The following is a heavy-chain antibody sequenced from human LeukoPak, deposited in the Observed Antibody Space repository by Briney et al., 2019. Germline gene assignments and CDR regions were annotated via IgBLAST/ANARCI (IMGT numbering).Heavy chain of an antibody. CDR1: GYTFTSYG. CDR3: ARLRGLRDYHDSSGYLDY. Sequence: ASVKVSCKASGYTFTSYGISWVRQAPGQGLEWMGWISAYNGNTNYAQKLQGRVTMTTDTSTSTAYMELRSLRSDDTAVYYCARLRGLRDYHDSSGYLDYWGQGTLVTVSS. J-gene: IGHJ4*02. D-gene: IGHD3-22*01. CDR2: ISAYNGNT. V-gene: IGHV1-18*01.